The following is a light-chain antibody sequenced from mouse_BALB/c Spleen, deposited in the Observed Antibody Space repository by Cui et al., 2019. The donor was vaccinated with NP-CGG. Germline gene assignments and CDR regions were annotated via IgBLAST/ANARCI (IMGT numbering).Light chain of an antibody. CDR2: GTN. V-gene: IGLV1*01. CDR1: TGAVTTSNY. J-gene: IGLJ1*01. Sequence: HALLTHKSALTTSPGETVTLTCRSNTGAVTTSNYANWVQEKPDHLFTGLIGGTNNRAPGVPARFSGSLIGDKAALTITGAQTEDEAIYFCALWYSNHWVFGGGTKLTVL. CDR3: ALWYSNHWV.